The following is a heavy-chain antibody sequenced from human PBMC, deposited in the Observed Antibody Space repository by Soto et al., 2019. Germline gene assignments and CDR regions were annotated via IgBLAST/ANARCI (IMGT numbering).Heavy chain of an antibody. CDR2: ISSSSSYI. D-gene: IGHD6-6*01. Sequence: EVQLVESGGGLVKPGGSLRLSCAASGFTFSSYSMNWVRQATGKGLEWVSSISSSSSYIYYADSVKGRFTISRDNAKNSLYLQMNSRRAEDTAVYYCARDLYSSSARYFDYWGQGTLVTVSS. V-gene: IGHV3-21*01. CDR3: ARDLYSSSARYFDY. CDR1: GFTFSSYS. J-gene: IGHJ4*02.